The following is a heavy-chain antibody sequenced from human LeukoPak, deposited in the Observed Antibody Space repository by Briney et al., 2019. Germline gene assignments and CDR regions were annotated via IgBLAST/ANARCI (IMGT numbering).Heavy chain of an antibody. Sequence: GGSLRLSCAASGFTFSSYGMSWVRQAPGKGLEWVSAISGSGGSTYYADSVKGRFTISRDNAKNSLYLQMNSLRAEDTAVYYCAREALGSNSLDAFDIWGQGTMVTVSS. CDR3: AREALGSNSLDAFDI. J-gene: IGHJ3*02. V-gene: IGHV3-23*01. D-gene: IGHD1-26*01. CDR1: GFTFSSYG. CDR2: ISGSGGST.